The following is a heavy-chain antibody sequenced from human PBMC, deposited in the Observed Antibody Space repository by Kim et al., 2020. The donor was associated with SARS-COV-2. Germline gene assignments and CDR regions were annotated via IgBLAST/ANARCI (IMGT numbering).Heavy chain of an antibody. CDR3: ARDRLRYGILTGYGRDYGMDV. CDR1: GYTFTSYS. V-gene: IGHV1-46*01. D-gene: IGHD3-9*01. J-gene: IGHJ6*02. CDR2: INPSGGST. Sequence: ASVKVSCKASGYTFTSYSMHWVRQAPGQGLEWMGIINPSGGSTSYAQKFQGRVTMTRDTSTSTVYMELSSLSSEDTAVYYCARDRLRYGILTGYGRDYGMDVWGQGTTVTVSS.